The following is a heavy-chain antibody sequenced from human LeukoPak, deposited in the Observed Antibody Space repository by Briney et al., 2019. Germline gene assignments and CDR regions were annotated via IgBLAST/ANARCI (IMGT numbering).Heavy chain of an antibody. CDR1: GFTFSSYW. CDR3: ARGDSSWFPHDY. Sequence: LSGGSLRLSCAASGFTFSSYWMHWVRQAPGRGLVWVSRINSDGSTTTYADSVKGRFTISRDNAKNTLYLQMNSLRAEDTAIYYCARGDSSWFPHDYWGQGTLVTVPS. V-gene: IGHV3-74*01. CDR2: INSDGSTT. J-gene: IGHJ4*02. D-gene: IGHD6-13*01.